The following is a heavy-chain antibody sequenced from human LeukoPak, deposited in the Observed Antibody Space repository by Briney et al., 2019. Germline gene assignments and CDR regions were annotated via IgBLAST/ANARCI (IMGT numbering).Heavy chain of an antibody. D-gene: IGHD6-13*01. CDR1: AFTFSSYR. J-gene: IGHJ4*02. V-gene: IGHV3-21*01. Sequence: GGSLRLSCAASAFTFSSYRMKWVRQAHGNGLERVSSITSSSSYIYYAGSVKGRFTISADDAKNSLYLQMNSLRAEDTAVYYCATKPVAAAGLYYFDYWGQGTLVTVSS. CDR2: ITSSSSYI. CDR3: ATKPVAAAGLYYFDY.